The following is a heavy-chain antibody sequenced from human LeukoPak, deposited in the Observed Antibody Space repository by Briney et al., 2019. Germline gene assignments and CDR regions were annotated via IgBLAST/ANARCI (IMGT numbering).Heavy chain of an antibody. D-gene: IGHD4-23*01. J-gene: IGHJ4*02. CDR2: IYAGGTT. V-gene: IGHV3-53*01. Sequence: PGGSLRLSCAASGFTFSNYAMNWVRQAPGKGLEWVSVIYAGGTTYYADSVKGRFTISRDNSKNTLYLQMNSLRAEDTAVYYCARATTVITPIDFWGQGTLVTVSS. CDR1: GFTFSNYA. CDR3: ARATTVITPIDF.